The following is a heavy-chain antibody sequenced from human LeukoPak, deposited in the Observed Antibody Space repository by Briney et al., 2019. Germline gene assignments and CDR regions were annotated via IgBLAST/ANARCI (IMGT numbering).Heavy chain of an antibody. CDR2: IKEDGSIK. CDR1: EFTFSNNW. Sequence: EGSLRLSCAASEFTFSNNWMSWVRQAPGKGPEWVASIKEDGSIKYYVDSVKGRFTISRDNAKNSLYLQMSSLRAEDTAVYYCASFGILVSWGAFDIWGQGTMVTVSS. CDR3: ASFGILVSWGAFDI. D-gene: IGHD5/OR15-5a*01. J-gene: IGHJ3*02. V-gene: IGHV3-7*01.